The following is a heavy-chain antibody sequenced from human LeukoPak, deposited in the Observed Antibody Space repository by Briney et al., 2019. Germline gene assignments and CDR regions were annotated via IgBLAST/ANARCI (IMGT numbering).Heavy chain of an antibody. D-gene: IGHD6-13*01. CDR3: AKGGGTGYSSSWYSN. CDR2: ISFDGTNK. V-gene: IGHV3-30*18. Sequence: GRSLRLSCAASGFTFSSYGMHWVRQAPGKGLEWVAVISFDGTNKFYADSVKGRFTISRDNSKKKVYLQMNSLRAEDAAVYYCAKGGGTGYSSSWYSNWGQGTLVTVSS. J-gene: IGHJ4*02. CDR1: GFTFSSYG.